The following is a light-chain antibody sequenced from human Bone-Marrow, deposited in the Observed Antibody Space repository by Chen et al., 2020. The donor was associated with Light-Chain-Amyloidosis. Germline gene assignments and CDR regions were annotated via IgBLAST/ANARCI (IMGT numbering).Light chain of an antibody. V-gene: IGKV3-11*01. J-gene: IGKJ5*01. Sequence: IVLTLSPTNLSLSPGERATLSCRASQSVSSSIAWYQQKPGQAPRLLIYDASNRATGIPARFSGSGSGTDFTLTISSLEPEDFAVYYCQQRTFGQGTRLEIK. CDR3: QQRT. CDR1: QSVSSS. CDR2: DAS.